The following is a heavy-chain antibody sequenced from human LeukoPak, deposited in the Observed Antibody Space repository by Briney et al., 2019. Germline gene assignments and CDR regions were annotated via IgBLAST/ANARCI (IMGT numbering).Heavy chain of an antibody. J-gene: IGHJ4*02. V-gene: IGHV1-46*01. CDR3: AREESGGYFDY. CDR2: INPTGSST. CDR1: GYTLTNYY. Sequence: ASVKVSCKASGYTLTNYYMHWVRQAPGQGLEWMGLINPTGSSTNYAQKFRGRVTMTRDTSTSTVYMELRSLRSEDTAVYYCAREESGGYFDYWGQGTLVTVSS. D-gene: IGHD2-8*02.